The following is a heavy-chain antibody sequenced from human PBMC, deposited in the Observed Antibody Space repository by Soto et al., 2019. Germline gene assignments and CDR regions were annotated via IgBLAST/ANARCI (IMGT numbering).Heavy chain of an antibody. CDR1: GGSISSGDYY. D-gene: IGHD3-22*01. CDR3: ARVLFYDSSGYHTYFDY. V-gene: IGHV4-30-4*01. J-gene: IGHJ4*02. CDR2: IYYSGST. Sequence: KPSETLSLTCTVSGGSISSGDYYWSWIRQPPWKGLEWIGYIYYSGSTYYNPSLKSRVTISVDTSKNQFSLKLSSVTAADTAVYYCARVLFYDSSGYHTYFDYWGQGXLVTVYS.